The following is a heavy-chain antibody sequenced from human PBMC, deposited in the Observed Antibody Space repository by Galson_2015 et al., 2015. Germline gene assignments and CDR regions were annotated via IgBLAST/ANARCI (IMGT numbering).Heavy chain of an antibody. D-gene: IGHD6-25*01. J-gene: IGHJ4*02. CDR2: TYYRSKWYN. CDR1: GDSVSSDNAA. CDR3: ARALAANPPDY. Sequence: AISGDSVSSDNAAWNWIRQSPLRGLEWLGRTYYRSKWYNEYAGSMKSRISINPDTSKNQFSLQVNSVTPEDTAVYYCARALAANPPDYWGQGTLVTVSS. V-gene: IGHV6-1*01.